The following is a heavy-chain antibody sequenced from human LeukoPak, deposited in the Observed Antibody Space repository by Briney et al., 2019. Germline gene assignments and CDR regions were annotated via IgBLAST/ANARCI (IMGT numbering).Heavy chain of an antibody. CDR2: MSVTGRTI. CDR3: ARDHRGYQLPQLNYYYYMDV. J-gene: IGHJ6*03. CDR1: GFSASDFY. V-gene: IGHV3-11*04. D-gene: IGHD2-2*01. Sequence: PGGSLRLSCTASGFSASDFYMTWIRQSPGTGLEWISYMSVTGRTIYYANSVKGRFTISYDSAKNSLYLQMNSLRAEDTAVYYCARDHRGYQLPQLNYYYYMDVWGKGTTVTVSS.